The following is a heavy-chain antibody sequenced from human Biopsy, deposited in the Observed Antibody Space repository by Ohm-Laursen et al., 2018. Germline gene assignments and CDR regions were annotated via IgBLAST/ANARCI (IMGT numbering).Heavy chain of an antibody. D-gene: IGHD4-11*01. CDR3: ARDGKRWDYSTYFSWHFDL. J-gene: IGHJ2*01. V-gene: IGHV3-30*03. CDR2: ISYDGSGE. Sequence: SLRLSCSASGFTFTSYAMHWVRQAPGKGLEWVSVISYDGSGEYYADSLQGRFIISRDNPKNTVDLQMNSLRAEDTAVYFCARDGKRWDYSTYFSWHFDLWGRGTLVTVSS. CDR1: GFTFTSYA.